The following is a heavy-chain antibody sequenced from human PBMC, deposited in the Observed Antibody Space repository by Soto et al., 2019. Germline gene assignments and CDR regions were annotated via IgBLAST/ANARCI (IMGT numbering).Heavy chain of an antibody. Sequence: EVQLVESGGGLVQIGGSLKLSCATSGLNFSGSAMHWARQASGKGLEWVGRLRSRPHNYATTYAASVEGRFTISRDDSKNPVYLQMNGLKTDDTAMYYCTTERDYWGRGTLVTVSS. V-gene: IGHV3-73*02. CDR1: GLNFSGSA. CDR2: LRSRPHNYAT. J-gene: IGHJ4*02. CDR3: TTERDY.